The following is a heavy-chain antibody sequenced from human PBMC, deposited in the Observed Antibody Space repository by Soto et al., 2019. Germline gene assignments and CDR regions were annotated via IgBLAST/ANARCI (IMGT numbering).Heavy chain of an antibody. Sequence: SETLSLTCTVSGDSISGGNYYCTWIRQHPGRGLEWIGYIYYTGTTHYSPSLQSRVTMSVDTSKNQISLTLTSLTPADTAVYFCARLYTYGYYHFDHWGQGTLVTVSS. CDR3: ARLYTYGYYHFDH. V-gene: IGHV4-31*03. D-gene: IGHD3-22*01. CDR2: IYYTGTT. CDR1: GDSISGGNYY. J-gene: IGHJ4*02.